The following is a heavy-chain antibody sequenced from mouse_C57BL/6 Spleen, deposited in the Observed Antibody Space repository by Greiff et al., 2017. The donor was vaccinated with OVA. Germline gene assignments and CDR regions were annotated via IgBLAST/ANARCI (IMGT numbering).Heavy chain of an antibody. CDR2: INYDGSST. CDR3: ARGGTYNAMDY. Sequence: EVKLVESEGGLVQPGSSMKLSCTASGFTFSDYYMAWVRQVPEKGLEWVANINYDGSSTYYLDSLKSRFIISRDNAKNILYLQMSSLKSEDTATYYCARGGTYNAMDYWGQGTSVTVSS. CDR1: GFTFSDYY. V-gene: IGHV5-16*01. J-gene: IGHJ4*01. D-gene: IGHD4-1*01.